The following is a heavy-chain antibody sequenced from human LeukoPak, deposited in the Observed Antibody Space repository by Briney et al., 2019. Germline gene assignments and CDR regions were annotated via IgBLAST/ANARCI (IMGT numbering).Heavy chain of an antibody. CDR3: ARVGAYCTSISCFDY. J-gene: IGHJ4*02. Sequence: ASVKVSCKASDYTFTSYGISWVRQAPGQGLEWMEWISAYNGDANYAQKLQGRVTMTTDISTSTGYMELRSLRSDDTAVYYCARVGAYCTSISCFDYWGQGTLVTVSS. V-gene: IGHV1-18*01. CDR2: ISAYNGDA. CDR1: DYTFTSYG. D-gene: IGHD2-2*01.